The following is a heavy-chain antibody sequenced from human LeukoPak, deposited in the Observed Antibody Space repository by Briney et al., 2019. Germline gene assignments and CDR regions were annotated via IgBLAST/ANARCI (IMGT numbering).Heavy chain of an antibody. CDR3: ARSSSSWYYFDY. CDR1: GASVSSGSYY. Sequence: SETLSLTCNVSGASVSSGSYYWSWIRQPPGKGLEWIGYIYYSGSTNYNPSLKSRVTISVDTSKNQFSLKLSSVTAADTAVYYCARSSSSWYYFDYWGQGTLVTVSS. CDR2: IYYSGST. J-gene: IGHJ4*02. V-gene: IGHV4-61*01. D-gene: IGHD6-13*01.